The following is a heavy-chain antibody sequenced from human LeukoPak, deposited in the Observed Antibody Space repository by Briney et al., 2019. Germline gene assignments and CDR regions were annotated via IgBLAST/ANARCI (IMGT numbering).Heavy chain of an antibody. D-gene: IGHD6-19*01. J-gene: IGHJ4*02. V-gene: IGHV3-7*01. CDR1: GDSIRSNS. CDR3: ARVGGWYTYYFDY. CDR2: IKQDGSEK. Sequence: ETLSLTCTVSGDSIRSNSYYWGWIRQPPGKGLEWVANIKQDGSEKYYVDSVKGRFTISRDNAKNSLYLQMNSLRAEDTAVYYCARVGGWYTYYFDYWGQGTLVTVSS.